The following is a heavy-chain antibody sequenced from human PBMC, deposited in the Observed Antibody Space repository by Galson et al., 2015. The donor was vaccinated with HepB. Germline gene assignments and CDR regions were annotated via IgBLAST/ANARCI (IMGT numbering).Heavy chain of an antibody. V-gene: IGHV1-46*03. CDR2: INPSGGST. J-gene: IGHJ6*02. Sequence: SVKVSCKASGYTFTDSYMHWVRQAPGQGLEWMGIINPSGGSTSYAQKFQGRVTMTRDTSTSTVYMELSSLRSEDTAVYYCALITMVRGVIITDYYYGMDVWGQGTTVTVSS. CDR3: ALITMVRGVIITDYYYGMDV. D-gene: IGHD3-10*01. CDR1: GYTFTDSY.